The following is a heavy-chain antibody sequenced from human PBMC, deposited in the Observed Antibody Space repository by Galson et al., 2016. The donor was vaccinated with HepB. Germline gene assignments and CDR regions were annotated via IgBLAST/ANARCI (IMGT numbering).Heavy chain of an antibody. CDR1: GASISSTTW. CDR2: IHHSGST. J-gene: IGHJ4*02. Sequence: SETLSLTCAVSGASISSTTWWSWVRQPPGKGLEWIGEIHHSGSTKYNPSLKSRVSISVDKSKNQFSLNLSSVTAADTAVYYCANCGNPLVQFDYWGQGTLVTVSS. CDR3: ANCGNPLVQFDY. D-gene: IGHD6-13*01. V-gene: IGHV4-4*02.